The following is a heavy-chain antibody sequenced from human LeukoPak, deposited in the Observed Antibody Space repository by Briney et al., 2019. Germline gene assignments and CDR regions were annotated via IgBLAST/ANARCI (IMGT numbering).Heavy chain of an antibody. CDR3: ARADYCDSSACDC. Sequence: SETLSLTCAVSGYSISSGYYWGWIRQPPGKGLDWIGSIYHSGSTYYNPSLKSRVTISVDTSKNQFSLKLSSVTAADTAVYYCARADYCDSSACDCWGQGTLVTVSS. CDR2: IYHSGST. J-gene: IGHJ4*02. V-gene: IGHV4-38-2*01. CDR1: GYSISSGYY. D-gene: IGHD3-22*01.